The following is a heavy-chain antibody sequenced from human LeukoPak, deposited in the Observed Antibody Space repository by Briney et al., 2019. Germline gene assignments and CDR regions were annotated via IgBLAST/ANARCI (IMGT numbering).Heavy chain of an antibody. V-gene: IGHV4-34*01. Sequence: SETLSLTCAVYGGSLSGYYWSWIRQPPGKGLEWIGEINHSGSTNYNPSLKSRVTISVDTSKNQFSLKLSSVTAADTAVYYCARGGTIALYYYYYGMDVWGQGTTVTVSS. CDR2: INHSGST. CDR1: GGSLSGYY. CDR3: ARGGTIALYYYYYGMDV. J-gene: IGHJ6*02. D-gene: IGHD3-3*01.